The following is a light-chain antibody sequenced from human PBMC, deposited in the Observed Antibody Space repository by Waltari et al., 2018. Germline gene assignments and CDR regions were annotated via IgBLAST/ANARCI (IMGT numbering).Light chain of an antibody. V-gene: IGKV3-11*01. CDR2: DAS. CDR1: QSVSSD. Sequence: EIVLTQSPATLSLSPGERATLSCRASQSVSSDLAWYQQKPGQAPRLLIYDASNRATGIPARFSGSGSGTDFTLTISSLEPEDFAVYYCQQRSNWPLTFGGGTKVEIK. CDR3: QQRSNWPLT. J-gene: IGKJ4*01.